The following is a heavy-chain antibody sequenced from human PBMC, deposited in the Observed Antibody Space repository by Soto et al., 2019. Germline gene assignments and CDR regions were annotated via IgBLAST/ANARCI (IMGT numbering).Heavy chain of an antibody. J-gene: IGHJ4*02. CDR1: GYIFSANY. D-gene: IGHD1-26*01. CDR2: INPHSGAT. Sequence: ASVKVSCKASGYIFSANYIHWVRQAPGQGLEWLGWINPHSGATNYAQKFQGRVTMTAATSVSTAYMELRRLKSDDTAVYYCARAWELLDDYWGQGTLVTVSS. V-gene: IGHV1-2*02. CDR3: ARAWELLDDY.